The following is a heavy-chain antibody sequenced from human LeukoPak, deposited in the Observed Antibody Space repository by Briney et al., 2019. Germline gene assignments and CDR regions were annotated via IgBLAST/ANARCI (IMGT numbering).Heavy chain of an antibody. CDR3: ARDIVATQNWFDP. Sequence: GGSLRLSCAASGFTFSNYEMNWVRQAPGKGLEWVSYISSSGSTIYYAGSVKGRFTISRDNAKKSLYLQMNSLRAEDTAVYYCARDIVATQNWFDPWGQGTLVTVSS. V-gene: IGHV3-48*03. D-gene: IGHD5-12*01. J-gene: IGHJ5*02. CDR2: ISSSGSTI. CDR1: GFTFSNYE.